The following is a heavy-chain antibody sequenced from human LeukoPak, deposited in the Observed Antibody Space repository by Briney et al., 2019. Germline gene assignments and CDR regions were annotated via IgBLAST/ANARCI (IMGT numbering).Heavy chain of an antibody. J-gene: IGHJ4*02. D-gene: IGHD3-16*02. Sequence: GASVKVSCKASGYTFTAQYMHWVRQAPGQGREWMGWINPNNGDTKYAQSFLGRVTMTRDTSTTTAYMELSSLRSDDTAVYFCASYPRSLPTPPFDYWGQGTLVTVSS. CDR3: ASYPRSLPTPPFDY. CDR2: INPNNGDT. CDR1: GYTFTAQY. V-gene: IGHV1-2*02.